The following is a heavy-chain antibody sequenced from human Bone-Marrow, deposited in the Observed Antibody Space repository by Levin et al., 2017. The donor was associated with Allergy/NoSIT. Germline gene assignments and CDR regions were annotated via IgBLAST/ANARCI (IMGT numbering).Heavy chain of an antibody. D-gene: IGHD5-12*01. Sequence: GESLKISCTASGFTFSTYWMSWVRQAPGKGLEWVASIKLDGSEKYFVESVKGRFTISRDNAKSSVYLQMNSLRDEDTALYYCVRARAPRRDIVTRNFDLWGRGTLVTVSS. CDR2: IKLDGSEK. J-gene: IGHJ2*01. CDR3: VRARAPRRDIVTRNFDL. CDR1: GFTFSTYW. V-gene: IGHV3-7*03.